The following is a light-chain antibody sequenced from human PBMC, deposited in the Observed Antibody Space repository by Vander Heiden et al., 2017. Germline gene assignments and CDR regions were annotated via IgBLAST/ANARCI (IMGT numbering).Light chain of an antibody. CDR3: QAWDSSPSG. Sequence: SYELTQPPSVSVSPGQTASITCSGDKLGDKYACWYQQKPGQSPVLVIYQDSKRPSGIPERFSGSNSGNTATLTISGTQAMDEDYYYCQAWDSSPSGFGGGTKLTVL. V-gene: IGLV3-1*01. CDR1: KLGDKY. J-gene: IGLJ3*02. CDR2: QDS.